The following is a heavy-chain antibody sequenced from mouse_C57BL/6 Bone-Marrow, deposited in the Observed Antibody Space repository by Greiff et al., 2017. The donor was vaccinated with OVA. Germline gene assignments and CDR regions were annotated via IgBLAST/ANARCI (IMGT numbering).Heavy chain of an antibody. CDR1: GYTFTSYW. J-gene: IGHJ4*01. D-gene: IGHD2-2*01. CDR3: ARAPVTTRAMDY. Sequence: QVQLQQPGAELVKPGASVKLSCKASGYTFTSYWMHWVKQRPGQGLEWIGMIHPNSGSTNYNEKFKSKATLTVDKSSSTAYIQLSSLTSEDSAVYYCARAPVTTRAMDYWGQGTSVTVSS. V-gene: IGHV1-64*01. CDR2: IHPNSGST.